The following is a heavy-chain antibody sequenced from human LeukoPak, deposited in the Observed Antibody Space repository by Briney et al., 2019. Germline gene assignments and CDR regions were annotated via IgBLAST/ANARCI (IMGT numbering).Heavy chain of an antibody. V-gene: IGHV4-59*01. CDR2: IYYSGST. Sequence: SETLSLTCTVSGGSISGYYWSWIRQPPGKGLEWIGYIYYSGSTNYNPSLKSRVTISVDTSKNQLSLKLSSVTAADTAVYYCARTRPTVVTFDYGGQGTLVTVSS. J-gene: IGHJ4*02. D-gene: IGHD4-23*01. CDR3: ARTRPTVVTFDY. CDR1: GGSISGYY.